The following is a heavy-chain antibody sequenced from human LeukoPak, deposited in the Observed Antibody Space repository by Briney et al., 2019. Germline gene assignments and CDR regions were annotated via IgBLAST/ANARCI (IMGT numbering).Heavy chain of an antibody. V-gene: IGHV3-9*01. CDR2: ISWNSGSI. CDR3: AKDMGPYGDLVSGYFQH. Sequence: PGGSLRLSCAASGFTFDDYAMHWVRQAPGKGLEWVSGISWNSGSIGYADSVKGRFTISRDNAKNSLYLQMNSLRAEDTALYYCAKDMGPYGDLVSGYFQHWGQGTLVTVSS. J-gene: IGHJ1*01. D-gene: IGHD4-17*01. CDR1: GFTFDDYA.